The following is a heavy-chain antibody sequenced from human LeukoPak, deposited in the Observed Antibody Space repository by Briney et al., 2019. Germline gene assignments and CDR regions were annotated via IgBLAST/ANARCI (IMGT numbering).Heavy chain of an antibody. D-gene: IGHD3-16*02. CDR1: GGSISSSNW. V-gene: IGHV4-4*02. J-gene: IGHJ4*02. Sequence: PSGTLSLTCAVSGGSISSSNWWSWVRQPPGKELEWIGEIYHSGSTNYNPSLKSRVTISVDKSKNQFSLKLSSVTAADTAVYYCARGGTMITFGGVIATGFDYWGQGTLVTVSS. CDR2: IYHSGST. CDR3: ARGGTMITFGGVIATGFDY.